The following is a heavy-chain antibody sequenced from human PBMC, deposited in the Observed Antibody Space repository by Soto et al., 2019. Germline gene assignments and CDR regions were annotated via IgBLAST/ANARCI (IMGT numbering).Heavy chain of an antibody. CDR2: MNPNSGNT. V-gene: IGHV1-8*01. D-gene: IGHD3-22*01. CDR1: GYTFTSYD. J-gene: IGHJ5*02. CDR3: AEEYYYDSSGYYRNWFVP. Sequence: ASVKVSCKDSGYTFTSYDINWVRQATGQGLEWMGWMNPNSGNTGYAQKFQGRATMTRNTTISTDYMELSSLRPEDPAVHYCAEEYYYDSSGYYRNWFVPRGQGTLVTVSS.